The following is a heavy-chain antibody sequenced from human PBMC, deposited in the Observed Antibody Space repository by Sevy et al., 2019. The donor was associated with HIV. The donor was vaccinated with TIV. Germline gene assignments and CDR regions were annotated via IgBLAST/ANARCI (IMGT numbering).Heavy chain of an antibody. Sequence: APVKVSCKASGYTFTGYYMHWVRQAPGQGLEWMGWINPNSGGTNYAQKFQGRVTMTRDTSISTAYMELSRLRSDDTAVYYCARVRGPYYYDSSGYYPLGYAFDIWGQGTMVTVSS. V-gene: IGHV1-2*02. CDR3: ARVRGPYYYDSSGYYPLGYAFDI. CDR2: INPNSGGT. CDR1: GYTFTGYY. D-gene: IGHD3-22*01. J-gene: IGHJ3*02.